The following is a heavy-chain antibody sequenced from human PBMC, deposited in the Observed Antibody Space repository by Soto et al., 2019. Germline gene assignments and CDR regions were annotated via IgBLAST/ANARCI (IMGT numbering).Heavy chain of an antibody. CDR1: GFTFGDYA. CDR3: TRDKSGDYYDSSGYYYVSAFDI. CDR2: IRSKAYGGTT. V-gene: IGHV3-49*03. J-gene: IGHJ3*02. D-gene: IGHD3-22*01. Sequence: PGGSLRLSCTASGFTFGDYAMSWFRQAPGKGLEWVGFIRSKAYGGTTEYAASVKGRFTISRDDSKSIAYLQMNSLKTEDTAVYYCTRDKSGDYYDSSGYYYVSAFDIWGQGTMVTVSS.